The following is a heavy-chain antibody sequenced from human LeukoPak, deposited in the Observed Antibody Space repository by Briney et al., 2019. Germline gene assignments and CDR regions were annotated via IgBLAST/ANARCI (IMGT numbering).Heavy chain of an antibody. V-gene: IGHV1-18*01. Sequence: ASVKVSCEASGYIFTSYGLSWVRQAPGQGLEWMGWISANNGHTHYAQKFQGRLTITRDMSTRTVDMELRSLRSDDTAVYYCARDMRHYRYYESDEYYFNFEYWGQGTLVTVFS. CDR1: GYIFTSYG. D-gene: IGHD3-22*01. CDR3: ARDMRHYRYYESDEYYFNFEY. J-gene: IGHJ4*02. CDR2: ISANNGHT.